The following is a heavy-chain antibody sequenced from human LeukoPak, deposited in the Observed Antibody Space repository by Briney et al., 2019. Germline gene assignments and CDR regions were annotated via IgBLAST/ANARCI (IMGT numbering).Heavy chain of an antibody. V-gene: IGHV3-23*01. D-gene: IGHD1-26*01. CDR1: GFTFSSYA. CDR2: ISGSGGST. CDR3: AKVRSPSKYSGSYVGMDV. J-gene: IGHJ6*02. Sequence: GGSLRLSCAASGFTFSSYAMSWVRQAPGKGLEWVSAISGSGGSTYYADSVKGRFTISRDNAKNTLYLQMNSLRAEDTAVYYCAKVRSPSKYSGSYVGMDVWGQGTTVTVSS.